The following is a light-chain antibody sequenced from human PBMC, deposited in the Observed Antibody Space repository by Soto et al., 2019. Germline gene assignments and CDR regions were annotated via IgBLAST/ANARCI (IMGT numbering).Light chain of an antibody. J-gene: IGKJ5*01. CDR2: SAS. CDR3: QQFYSAPIT. V-gene: IGKV1-39*01. CDR1: HTIKNY. Sequence: DIQMSQSPSSLSASVGDSVTITCRASHTIKNYLNLYQQKPGRAPNLLIYSASTLHSGVPSRFSGTKSATDFTLTITSLQPEDFATYYCQQFYSAPITFGQGTRLEIK.